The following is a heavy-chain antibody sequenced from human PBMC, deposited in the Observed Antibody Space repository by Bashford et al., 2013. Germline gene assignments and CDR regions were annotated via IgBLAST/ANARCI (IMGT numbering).Heavy chain of an antibody. J-gene: IGHJ6*02. D-gene: IGHD1-7*01. Sequence: SGPTLVKPTQTLTLTCTFSGFSLSTSGMCVSWIRQPPGKALEWLALIDWDDDKYYSTSLKTRLTISKDTSKNQVVLTMTNMDPVDTATYYCARIPLELSHYYYYGMDVWGQGTTVTVSS. CDR1: GFSLSTSGMC. CDR2: IDWDDDK. CDR3: ARIPLELSHYYYYGMDV. V-gene: IGHV2-70*01.